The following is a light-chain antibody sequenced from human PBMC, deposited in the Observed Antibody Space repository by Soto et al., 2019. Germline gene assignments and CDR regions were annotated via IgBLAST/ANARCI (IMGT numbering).Light chain of an antibody. CDR1: QSITNS. J-gene: IGKJ2*01. CDR3: QQTNSVPYT. Sequence: DIQMTQSPSSLSASVEDRVTITCRASQSITNSLNWYQQKPGKAPELLIYAASSLQSAVPSRFSGSGSGTDFTLTISSLQPEDFAAYYCQQTNSVPYTFGQGTKLEIK. V-gene: IGKV1-39*01. CDR2: AAS.